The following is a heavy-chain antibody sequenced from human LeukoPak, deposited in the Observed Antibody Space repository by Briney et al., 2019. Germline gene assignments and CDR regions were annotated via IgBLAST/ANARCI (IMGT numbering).Heavy chain of an antibody. Sequence: GGSLRLSCAASGFTFSSYAMSWVRQAPGKGLEWVAHVKPDGSEKSYVDSVKGRFTISRDNAQNSLYLQMNSLRAEDTAVYYCARDNVFDYWGQGTLVTVSS. CDR1: GFTFSSYA. J-gene: IGHJ4*02. CDR3: ARDNVFDY. V-gene: IGHV3-7*01. CDR2: VKPDGSEK.